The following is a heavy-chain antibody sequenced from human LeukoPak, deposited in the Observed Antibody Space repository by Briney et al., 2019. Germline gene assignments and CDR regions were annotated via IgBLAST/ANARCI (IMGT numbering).Heavy chain of an antibody. CDR2: IYYSGST. D-gene: IGHD3-10*01. J-gene: IGHJ6*03. CDR1: GGSISSGGYY. CDR3: ARVGLNYYYMDV. V-gene: IGHV4-31*03. Sequence: SETLSLTCTISGGSISSGGYYWSWIRQHPGKGLEWIGYIYYSGSTYYNPSLKSRVTISVDTSKNQFSLKLSSVTAADTAVYYCARVGLNYYYMDVWGKGTTVTVSS.